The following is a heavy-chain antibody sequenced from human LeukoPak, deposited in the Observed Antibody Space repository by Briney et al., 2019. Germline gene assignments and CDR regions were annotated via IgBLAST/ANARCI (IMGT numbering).Heavy chain of an antibody. CDR3: TSGLSVRRSNNTPVDY. J-gene: IGHJ4*02. CDR1: GFTFSGSA. CDR2: IRSKANSYAT. Sequence: GGSLRLSCTASGFTFSGSATHWVRQASGKGLDWVGRIRSKANSYATVYVASVKGRFTISRDDSKNTAYLQMNSLKTEDTGVYYCTSGLSVRRSNNTPVDYWGQGTLVTVSS. D-gene: IGHD1-1*01. V-gene: IGHV3-73*01.